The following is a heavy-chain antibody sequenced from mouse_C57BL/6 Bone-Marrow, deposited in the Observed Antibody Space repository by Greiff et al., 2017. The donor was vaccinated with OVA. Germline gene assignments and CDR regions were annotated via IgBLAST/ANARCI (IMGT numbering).Heavy chain of an antibody. CDR3: ARDCSKGAMDY. CDR2: TFYSGIT. D-gene: IGHD1-1*01. CDR1: GFSINSYCY. J-gene: IGHJ4*01. Sequence: EVKLLESGPSLVRPSQTLSLTCTVTGFSINSYCYWILIRHFPGNKLEYIGYTFYSGITYYNPSLESRTYITRDTSNNPFSLKMSSVTTEDTATYYCARDCSKGAMDYWGQGTSVTVSS. V-gene: IGHV3-3*01.